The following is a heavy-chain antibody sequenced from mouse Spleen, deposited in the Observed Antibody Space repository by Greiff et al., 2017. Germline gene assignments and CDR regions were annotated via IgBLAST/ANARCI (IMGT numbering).Heavy chain of an antibody. CDR3: ASQYGNRFAY. J-gene: IGHJ3*01. V-gene: IGHV5-9*04. Sequence: EVKLMESGGGLVKLGGSLKLSCAASGFTFSSYAMSWVRQTPEKRLEWVATISSGGGNTYYPDSVKGRFTISRDNAKNTLYLQMSSLKSEDTAMYYCASQYGNRFAYWGQGTLVTVSA. CDR2: ISSGGGNT. D-gene: IGHD2-10*02. CDR1: GFTFSSYA.